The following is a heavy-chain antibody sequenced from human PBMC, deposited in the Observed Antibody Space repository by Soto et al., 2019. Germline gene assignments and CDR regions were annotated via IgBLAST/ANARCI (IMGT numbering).Heavy chain of an antibody. CDR3: ARDTCGSSVTTYFEY. CDR1: GFSRTTGGVG. CDR2: IYFNDEK. J-gene: IGHJ4*02. Sequence: ITLKESGPTLVKPTQTLTVTCTFSGFSRTTGGVGVGWIRQPPEEALQRLELIYFNDEKHYSPCLKSRLTITKDTSKSQVVLTMTNMDPVDTATYYCARDTCGSSVTTYFEYWGQGTLVTVSS. D-gene: IGHD3-22*01. V-gene: IGHV2-5*01.